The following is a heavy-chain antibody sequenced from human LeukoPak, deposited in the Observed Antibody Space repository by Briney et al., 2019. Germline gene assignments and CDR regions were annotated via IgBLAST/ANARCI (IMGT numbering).Heavy chain of an antibody. D-gene: IGHD3-3*01. J-gene: IGHJ4*02. V-gene: IGHV4-59*02. Sequence: SETLSLTCTVSGGAVNIYYWSWIRQTPGKGLEWIGYISHSGYSDYAPSLKSRVTMSLDTSKNQFSLKLSSVTAADTALYYCAREFVPHEICQVFTNWGQGTLVTVSS. CDR2: ISHSGYS. CDR1: GGAVNIYY. CDR3: AREFVPHEICQVFTN.